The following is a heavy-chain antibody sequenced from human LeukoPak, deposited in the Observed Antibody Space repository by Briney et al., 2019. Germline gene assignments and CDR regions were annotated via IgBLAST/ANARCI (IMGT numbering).Heavy chain of an antibody. CDR2: MNPNSGNT. J-gene: IGHJ6*03. Sequence: ASVKVSCKAPGYTFTSYVTNWVPQAPGQGLEWMGWMNPNSGNTGYAQKFQGRVTMTRNTPISTAYMERSSLRSEDTAVYYCATAYGSGSYYPYYYYYMDVWGKGTTVTISS. CDR1: GYTFTSYV. V-gene: IGHV1-8*01. D-gene: IGHD3-10*01. CDR3: ATAYGSGSYYPYYYYYMDV.